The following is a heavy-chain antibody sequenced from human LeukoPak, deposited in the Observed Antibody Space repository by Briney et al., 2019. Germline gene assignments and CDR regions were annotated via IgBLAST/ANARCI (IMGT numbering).Heavy chain of an antibody. Sequence: SETLSLTCAVYGGSFSGYYWSWIRQPPGEGLEWIGEINHSGSTNYNPSLKSRVTISVDTSKNQFSLKLSSVTAADTAVYYCARGHRGYSYGYNFDYWGQGTLVTVSS. CDR3: ARGHRGYSYGYNFDY. D-gene: IGHD5-18*01. J-gene: IGHJ4*02. CDR2: INHSGST. CDR1: GGSFSGYY. V-gene: IGHV4-34*01.